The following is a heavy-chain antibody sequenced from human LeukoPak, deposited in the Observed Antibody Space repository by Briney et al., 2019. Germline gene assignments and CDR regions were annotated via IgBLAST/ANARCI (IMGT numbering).Heavy chain of an antibody. CDR3: ARKAHSSGFPYYYYYGMDV. CDR2: ITNSGNSK. J-gene: IGHJ6*02. V-gene: IGHV3-48*01. D-gene: IGHD6-19*01. CDR1: EFTFSSYS. Sequence: PGGSLRLSCAASEFTFSSYSMNWVRQAPGKGLEWVSYITNSGNSKSYADSVKGRFTISRDNTKNSLYLQMNGLRAEDTAVYYCARKAHSSGFPYYYYYGMDVWGQGTTVTVSS.